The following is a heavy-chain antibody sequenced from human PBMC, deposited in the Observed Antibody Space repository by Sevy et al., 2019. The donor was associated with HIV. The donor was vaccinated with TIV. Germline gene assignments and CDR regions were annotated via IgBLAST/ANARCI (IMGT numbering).Heavy chain of an antibody. Sequence: GGSLRLSCAASGFTFSDHYVDWVRQAPGNGLEWVGRIRNRPNSYTTEYAASVEGRFTISRDDSKNSLYLQMNSLKTEDSAVYYCVRGPNCGVGGCQQISPYCLDVWGKGASVTVSS. CDR3: VRGPNCGVGGCQQISPYCLDV. CDR1: GFTFSDHY. D-gene: IGHD2-21*01. V-gene: IGHV3-72*01. J-gene: IGHJ6*03. CDR2: IRNRPNSYTT.